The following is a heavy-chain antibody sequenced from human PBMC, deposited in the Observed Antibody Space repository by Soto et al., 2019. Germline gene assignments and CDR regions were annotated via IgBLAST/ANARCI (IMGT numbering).Heavy chain of an antibody. Sequence: EVQLLESGGGLVQPGGSLRLSCAASVFTFSNYAMSWVRQAPGKGLEWVSAISGSGSNTYYADSVKGRFTISRDNSKNTLHLQMNSLRAEDTAVYYCAKLIFGVGHADCWGQGTLVTVSS. J-gene: IGHJ4*02. D-gene: IGHD3-3*01. CDR2: ISGSGSNT. CDR3: AKLIFGVGHADC. V-gene: IGHV3-23*01. CDR1: VFTFSNYA.